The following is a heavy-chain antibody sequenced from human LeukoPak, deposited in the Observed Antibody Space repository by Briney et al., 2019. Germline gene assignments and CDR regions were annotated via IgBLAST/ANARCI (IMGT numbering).Heavy chain of an antibody. J-gene: IGHJ6*02. CDR2: ISYDGSNK. CDR1: GFTFNSYG. V-gene: IGHV3-30*18. Sequence: GGSLRLSCAASGFTFNSYGMHWVRQAPGKGLEWVAVISYDGSNKYYADSVKGRFTISRDNSKNTLYLQMNSLRAEDTAVYYCAKTEDRRQYYYGMDVWGQGTTVTVSS. CDR3: AKTEDRRQYYYGMDV.